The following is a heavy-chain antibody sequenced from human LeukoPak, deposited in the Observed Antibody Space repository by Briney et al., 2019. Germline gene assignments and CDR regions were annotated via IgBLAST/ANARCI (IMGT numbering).Heavy chain of an antibody. CDR3: ARMVGYCSGGSCLRRGSFDY. Sequence: ASVKVSCKASGYTFTGYYMHWVRQAPGQGLEWMGWINPNSGGTNYAQKFQGRVTMTRDTSISTAYMELSRLRSDDTAVYYCARMVGYCSGGSCLRRGSFDYWGQGALVTVSS. V-gene: IGHV1-2*02. J-gene: IGHJ4*02. D-gene: IGHD2-15*01. CDR1: GYTFTGYY. CDR2: INPNSGGT.